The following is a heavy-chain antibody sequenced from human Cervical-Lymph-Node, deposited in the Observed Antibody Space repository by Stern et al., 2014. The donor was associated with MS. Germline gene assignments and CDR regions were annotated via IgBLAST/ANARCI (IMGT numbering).Heavy chain of an antibody. CDR3: ARDLQNRGWFES. J-gene: IGHJ5*01. Sequence: QEQLQESGPGLVTPSGTLSLTCAVSHDSISSGNWWSWLRQPPGQGLEWIGEIYHTGRTLYNPSLKSRVTISVDKFKNTFSLKLNSVTAADTAVYFCARDLQNRGWFESWGLGTLVIVSS. D-gene: IGHD5-24*01. CDR1: HDSISSGNW. V-gene: IGHV4-4*02. CDR2: IYHTGRT.